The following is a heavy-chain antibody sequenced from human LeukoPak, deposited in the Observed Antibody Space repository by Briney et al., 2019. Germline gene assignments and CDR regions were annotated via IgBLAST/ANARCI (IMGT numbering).Heavy chain of an antibody. CDR3: AREYSGYNWGAFDI. CDR2: IWYDGSNK. CDR1: GFTFSGYG. J-gene: IGHJ3*02. D-gene: IGHD5-12*01. Sequence: GGSLRLSCAASGFTFSGYGIHWVRQAPGKGLEWVAVIWYDGSNKYYADSVKGRFTISRDNSKNTEYLQMNSLRAEDTAVYYCAREYSGYNWGAFDIWGQGTMVTVSS. V-gene: IGHV3-33*01.